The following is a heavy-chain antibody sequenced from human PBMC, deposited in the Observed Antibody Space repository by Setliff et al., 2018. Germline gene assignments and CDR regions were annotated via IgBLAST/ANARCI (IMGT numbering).Heavy chain of an antibody. CDR3: AREQWLDPPGYYYMDV. CDR1: GGSISSYY. D-gene: IGHD6-19*01. Sequence: PSETLSLTCTVSGGSISSYYWSWIRQPAGKGLEWIGHIYIGGSANYNPSLKCRVTMSIDTSKNQFSLKLNSVTAADMAVYYCAREQWLDPPGYYYMDVWAKGTTVTVS. V-gene: IGHV4-4*07. CDR2: IYIGGSA. J-gene: IGHJ6*03.